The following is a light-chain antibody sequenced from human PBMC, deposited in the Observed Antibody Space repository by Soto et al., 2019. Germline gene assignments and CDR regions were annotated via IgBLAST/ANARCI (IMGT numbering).Light chain of an antibody. CDR1: KLGDKF. V-gene: IGLV3-1*01. Sequence: SYELTQPPSVSVSPGQTASITCSGPKLGDKFASWYQQRPGQSPVLVISQDNKRPSGIPERFSGSNSGNTATLTISGTQAVDEADYYCQAWDSGTYVFGPGTKLTVL. CDR2: QDN. CDR3: QAWDSGTYV. J-gene: IGLJ1*01.